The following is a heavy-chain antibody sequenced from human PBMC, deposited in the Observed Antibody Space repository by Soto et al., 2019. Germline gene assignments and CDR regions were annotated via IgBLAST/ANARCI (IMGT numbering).Heavy chain of an antibody. Sequence: EVQLVESGGGLVQPGKSLRLSCAASGFTFDDYAMHWVRQVPGKGLEWVSGLSWNGGTIDYADSVKGRFTISRDNAKNSLHLQMNSLKPEDTAFYYCAKAESSGWYYSLDYWGQGTLVTVSS. CDR2: LSWNGGTI. D-gene: IGHD6-19*01. CDR1: GFTFDDYA. V-gene: IGHV3-9*01. CDR3: AKAESSGWYYSLDY. J-gene: IGHJ4*02.